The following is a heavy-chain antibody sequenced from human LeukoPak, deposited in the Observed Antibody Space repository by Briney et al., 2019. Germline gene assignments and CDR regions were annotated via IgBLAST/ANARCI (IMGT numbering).Heavy chain of an antibody. D-gene: IGHD2-2*01. V-gene: IGHV1-46*01. CDR1: GYTFTSYY. Sequence: GASVKVSCKASGYTFTSYYMHWVRQAPGQGLEWMGIINPSGGSTSYAQKFQGRVTMTRDTSTSTVYMELSSLRSEDTAVYYCARDLDCRSTSCYGGFDPWGQGTLVTVSS. CDR2: INPSGGST. J-gene: IGHJ5*02. CDR3: ARDLDCRSTSCYGGFDP.